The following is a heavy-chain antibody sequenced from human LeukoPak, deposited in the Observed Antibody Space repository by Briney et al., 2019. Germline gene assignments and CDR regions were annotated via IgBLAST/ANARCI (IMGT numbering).Heavy chain of an antibody. CDR3: ARHEGVSSPFDY. Sequence: SETLSLTCTVSGGSISSSPYYWGCIRQPPGKGLEWIGSISYSGNTYYNPSLKSRVTIPVDTSKSQFSLTLSSVTATDTAVYYCARHEGVSSPFDYWGQGTLVTVSS. CDR2: ISYSGNT. D-gene: IGHD3-22*01. CDR1: GGSISSSPYY. J-gene: IGHJ4*02. V-gene: IGHV4-39*01.